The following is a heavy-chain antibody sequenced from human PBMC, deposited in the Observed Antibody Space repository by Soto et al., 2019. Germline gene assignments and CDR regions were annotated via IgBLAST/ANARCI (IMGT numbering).Heavy chain of an antibody. D-gene: IGHD5-18*01. CDR3: ARDQERGYSYAYEGPDYGMDV. CDR2: IGGGGDDT. V-gene: IGHV3-23*01. Sequence: GGSLRLSCAASGFTFSNFAMSWVRQAPGKGLEWASGIGGGGDDTYYADSVKGRFTISRDNAKNSLYLQMNSLRAEDTAVYYCARDQERGYSYAYEGPDYGMDVWGQGTTVTVSS. J-gene: IGHJ6*02. CDR1: GFTFSNFA.